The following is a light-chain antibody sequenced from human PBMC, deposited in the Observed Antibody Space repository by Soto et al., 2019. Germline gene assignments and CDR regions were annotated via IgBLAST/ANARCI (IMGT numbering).Light chain of an antibody. V-gene: IGLV1-40*01. CDR3: QSCDSGLSGSGV. J-gene: IGLJ1*01. Sequence: LTQPPSMCGAAGQRGTVSCPGRSSNSGAGYDVHWYQQVPRTAPRLLIYGNIYRASGVPDRFSGCKSGTSASLGTTGLQAEYQAYYFCQSCDSGLSGSGVFATGTKVTV. CDR2: GNI. CDR1: SSNSGAGYD.